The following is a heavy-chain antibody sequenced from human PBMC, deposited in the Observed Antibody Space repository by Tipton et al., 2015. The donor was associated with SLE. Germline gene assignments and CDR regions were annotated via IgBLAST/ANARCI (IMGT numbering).Heavy chain of an antibody. D-gene: IGHD1-26*01. Sequence: SLRLSCAASGFTSSSYAMSWVRQAPGKGLEWVSAITGSGGSTYYADSVKGRFTISRDNSKNTLYLQMNSLRAEDTAVYYCAKEGGYSGSYHLDYWGQGTLVTVSS. CDR3: AKEGGYSGSYHLDY. CDR1: GFTSSSYA. J-gene: IGHJ4*02. CDR2: ITGSGGST. V-gene: IGHV3-23*01.